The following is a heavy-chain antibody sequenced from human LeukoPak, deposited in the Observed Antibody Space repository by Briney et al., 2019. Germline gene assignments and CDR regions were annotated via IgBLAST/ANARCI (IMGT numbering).Heavy chain of an antibody. CDR1: GFTFSSYS. V-gene: IGHV3-21*01. J-gene: IGHJ6*02. CDR3: ARLSEYYYDSSGTQGYYYYGMDV. Sequence: GGSLRLSCATSGFTFSSYSMNWVRQAPGKGLEWVSLITSSITGYIYYADSVMARFTISSNDAKNSLYLQMNSLRAEDTAVYYCARLSEYYYDSSGTQGYYYYGMDVWGQGTTVTVSS. D-gene: IGHD3-22*01. CDR2: ITSSITGYI.